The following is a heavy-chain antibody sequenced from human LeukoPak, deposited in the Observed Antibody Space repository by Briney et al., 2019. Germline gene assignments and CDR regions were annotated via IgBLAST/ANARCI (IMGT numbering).Heavy chain of an antibody. D-gene: IGHD3-10*01. V-gene: IGHV3-30*18. CDR1: GLTFNKAW. CDR3: AKARGSYMDV. J-gene: IGHJ6*03. Sequence: GGSLRLSCAASGLTFNKAWMGWVRQAPGKGLEWVAVISYDGSNKYYADSVRGRFTISRDNSKNTLYLQMNSLRAEDTAVYYCAKARGSYMDVWGKGTTVTVSS. CDR2: ISYDGSNK.